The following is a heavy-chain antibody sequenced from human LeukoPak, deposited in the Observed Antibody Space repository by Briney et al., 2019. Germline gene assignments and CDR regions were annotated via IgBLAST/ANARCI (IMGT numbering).Heavy chain of an antibody. CDR3: ARDRHGVAVAGSWFDP. CDR1: GYTFTSYG. CDR2: ISAYNGNT. Sequence: ASVKVSCKASGYTFTSYGISWVRQAPGQGLEWMGWISAYNGNTNHAQKLQGRVTMTTDTSTSTAYMELGSLRSDDTAVYYCARDRHGVAVAGSWFDPWGQGTLVTVSS. J-gene: IGHJ5*02. D-gene: IGHD6-19*01. V-gene: IGHV1-18*01.